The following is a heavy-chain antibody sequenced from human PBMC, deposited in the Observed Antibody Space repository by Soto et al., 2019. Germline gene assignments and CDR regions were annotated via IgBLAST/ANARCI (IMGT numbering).Heavy chain of an antibody. CDR1: GYTFSSYD. J-gene: IGHJ4*02. CDR3: ATSGGGWYLY. Sequence: ASVKVSCKASGYTFSSYDINWVRQATGQGLEWMEWLNPNSGDTGYAQKFQGRVTLTRNTSINTAYIELSSLTSDDTAVYYCATSGGGWYLYWGQGTLVTVS. CDR2: LNPNSGDT. D-gene: IGHD6-19*01. V-gene: IGHV1-8*01.